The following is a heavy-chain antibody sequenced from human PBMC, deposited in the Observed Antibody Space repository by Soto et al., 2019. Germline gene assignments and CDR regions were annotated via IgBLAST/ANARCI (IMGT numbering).Heavy chain of an antibody. V-gene: IGHV3-23*01. J-gene: IGHJ4*02. CDR2: ISASGGST. Sequence: EVQLLDSGGGLVQPGGSLRLSCAASGFTFSNYAMNWVRQAPGKGLDWVSAISASGGSTYYADSVKGRFTISRDNSKNTLYLQMSSLRAEDTAVYYCEKGPLVSGYDLDYWGQGPLVTVSS. CDR1: GFTFSNYA. D-gene: IGHD5-12*01. CDR3: EKGPLVSGYDLDY.